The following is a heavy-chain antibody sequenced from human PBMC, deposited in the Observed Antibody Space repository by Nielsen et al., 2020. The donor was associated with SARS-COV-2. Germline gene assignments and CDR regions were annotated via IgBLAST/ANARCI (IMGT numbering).Heavy chain of an antibody. CDR2: LSGCSRYL. V-gene: IGHV3-21*01. CDR1: GFNFSGHS. D-gene: IGHD2-2*02. CDR3: ARIIIQCSSTHCYTLGGMDV. J-gene: IGHJ6*04. Sequence: GESLEISRAASGFNFSGHSMGWVRQAPRKGLELVSSLSGCSRYLYYADSLQGRFTISRDNSQNSLFLQMNSLRAEDTAVYYCARIIIQCSSTHCYTLGGMDVWGKGTTVTVSS.